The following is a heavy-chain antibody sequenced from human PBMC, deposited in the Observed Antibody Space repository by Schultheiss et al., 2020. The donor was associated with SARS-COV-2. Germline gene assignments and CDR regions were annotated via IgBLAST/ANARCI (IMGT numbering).Heavy chain of an antibody. Sequence: GGSLRLSCAASGFTFSNAWMSWVRQAPGKGLEWVGRIRSKANSYATAYAASVKGRFTISRDDSKNTAYLQMNSLKTEDTAVYYCAIMGGSYMIDYWGQGTLVTVSS. J-gene: IGHJ4*02. CDR3: AIMGGSYMIDY. V-gene: IGHV3-73*01. D-gene: IGHD1-26*01. CDR1: GFTFSNAW. CDR2: IRSKANSYAT.